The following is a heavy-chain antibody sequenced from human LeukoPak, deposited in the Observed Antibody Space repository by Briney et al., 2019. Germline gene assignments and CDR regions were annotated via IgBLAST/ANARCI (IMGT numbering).Heavy chain of an antibody. CDR2: ISDSGGNT. CDR3: ANPTVTTRLVSDY. D-gene: IGHD4-17*01. J-gene: IGHJ4*02. CDR1: GFTFNTYA. Sequence: GGSLRLSCAASGFTFNTYAMSWVRQAPWERLQWVSGISDSGGNTYYADSVKGRFTISRDNSKNTLYLQMNSLRAEDTAVYYCANPTVTTRLVSDYWGQGTLVTVSS. V-gene: IGHV3-23*01.